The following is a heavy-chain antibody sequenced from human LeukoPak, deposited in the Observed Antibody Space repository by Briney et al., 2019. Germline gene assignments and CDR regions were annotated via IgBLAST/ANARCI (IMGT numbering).Heavy chain of an antibody. D-gene: IGHD2-15*01. CDR1: GFTFSSYS. V-gene: IGHV3-48*01. CDR2: ISSSSSTI. Sequence: PGGSLRLSCAASGFTFSSYSMNWVRQAPGKGLEWVSYISSSSSTIYYADSVKGRFTISRDNAKNSLYLQLNSLRAEDTAVYYCARDRVGYFDYWGQGTLVTVSS. CDR3: ARDRVGYFDY. J-gene: IGHJ4*02.